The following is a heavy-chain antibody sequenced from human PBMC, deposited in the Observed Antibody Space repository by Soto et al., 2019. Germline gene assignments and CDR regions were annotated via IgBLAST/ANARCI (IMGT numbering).Heavy chain of an antibody. J-gene: IGHJ5*02. Sequence: QVQLQESGPGLVKPSQTLSLTCTVSGGSISSGGYYWSWIRQHPGKGLEWIGYIYYSGSTYYNPSLKSRVTISVDTSKNQFSLKLSSVTAADTAVYYCARGFWFGELTPHDSWFDPWGQGTLVTVSS. CDR3: ARGFWFGELTPHDSWFDP. CDR2: IYYSGST. CDR1: GGSISSGGYY. D-gene: IGHD3-10*01. V-gene: IGHV4-31*03.